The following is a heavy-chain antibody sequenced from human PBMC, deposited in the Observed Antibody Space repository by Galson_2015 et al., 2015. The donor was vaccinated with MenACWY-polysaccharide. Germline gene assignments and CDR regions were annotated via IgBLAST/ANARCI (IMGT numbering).Heavy chain of an antibody. Sequence: TLSLTCTVSNGSITSYYWSWIRQPAGKGLEWIGRIHASGSTTYNPSFKSRVTMSVDMSKNQFSLRLTSVTAADTAVYYCARRNLGNWYFDLWGRGTLVTVSS. CDR2: IHASGST. V-gene: IGHV4-4*07. CDR3: ARRNLGNWYFDL. D-gene: IGHD1-14*01. CDR1: NGSITSYY. J-gene: IGHJ2*01.